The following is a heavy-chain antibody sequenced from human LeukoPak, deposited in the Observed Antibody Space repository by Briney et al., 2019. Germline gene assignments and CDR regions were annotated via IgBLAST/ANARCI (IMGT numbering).Heavy chain of an antibody. CDR3: ANYRKPQGLDY. V-gene: IGHV3-23*01. CDR2: ISSNGADT. D-gene: IGHD1-14*01. Sequence: GGSLRLSCAVSRFAFSTYAMTWVHQAPGQGLEYVSTISSNGADTYYADSVKGRFTISRDNFKNTLYLQMTSLRVEDTAVYYCANYRKPQGLDYWGQGTLVTVSS. J-gene: IGHJ4*02. CDR1: RFAFSTYA.